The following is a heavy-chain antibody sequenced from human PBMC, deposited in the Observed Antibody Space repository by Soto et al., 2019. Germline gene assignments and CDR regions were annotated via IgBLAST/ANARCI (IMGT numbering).Heavy chain of an antibody. Sequence: ASVKVSCKASGYTFTSYGISWVRQAPGQGLEWMGIINPSGGSTSYAQKFQGRVTMTRNTSISTAYMELSSLRSEDTAVYYCARGTQNWFDPWGQGTLVTVSS. CDR3: ARGTQNWFDP. CDR1: GYTFTSYG. V-gene: IGHV1-8*02. CDR2: INPSGGST. J-gene: IGHJ5*02. D-gene: IGHD2-15*01.